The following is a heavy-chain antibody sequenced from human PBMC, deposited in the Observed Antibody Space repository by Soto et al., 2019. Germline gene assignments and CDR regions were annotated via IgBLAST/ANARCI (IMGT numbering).Heavy chain of an antibody. D-gene: IGHD3-3*01. Sequence: QDQLVQSGAEVKKPGASVKVSCKASVFTSSGISWVRQAPGQRLEWTGWISTHNGNTIYAQKFQGRVIMTMDTSTTTVYMELRSLRPDDTAVYLCAREGILGLFDAYDLWGQGTMVTVSS. CDR2: ISTHNGNT. J-gene: IGHJ3*01. CDR3: AREGILGLFDAYDL. CDR1: VFTSSG. V-gene: IGHV1-18*04.